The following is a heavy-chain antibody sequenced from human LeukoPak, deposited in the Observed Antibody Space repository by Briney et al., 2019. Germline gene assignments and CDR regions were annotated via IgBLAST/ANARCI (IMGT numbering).Heavy chain of an antibody. V-gene: IGHV4-59*01. D-gene: IGHD2-15*01. CDR1: GDSISNYY. CDR2: IYYSGST. Sequence: PSETLSLTCTVPGDSISNYYWSWIRQSPGKGLEWIGYIYYSGSTNYNPSLKSRATISVDTSKNQFSLKLSSVTAADTAVYYCARETCSGGSCFQFDFWGQGTLVTVSS. CDR3: ARETCSGGSCFQFDF. J-gene: IGHJ4*02.